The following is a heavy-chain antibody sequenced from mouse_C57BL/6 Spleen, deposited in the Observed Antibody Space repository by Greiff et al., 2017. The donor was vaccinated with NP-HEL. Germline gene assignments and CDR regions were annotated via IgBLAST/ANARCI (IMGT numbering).Heavy chain of an antibody. V-gene: IGHV1-15*01. CDR1: GYTFTDYE. Sequence: QVQLQQSGAELVRPGASVTLSCKASGYTFTDYEMHWVKQTPVHGLEWIGAIDPDTGGTAYNQKFKGKAILTADKSSSTAYMELRSLTSEDSAVYYCTRGLLRGWGQGTTLTVSS. J-gene: IGHJ2*01. CDR2: IDPDTGGT. D-gene: IGHD2-3*01. CDR3: TRGLLRG.